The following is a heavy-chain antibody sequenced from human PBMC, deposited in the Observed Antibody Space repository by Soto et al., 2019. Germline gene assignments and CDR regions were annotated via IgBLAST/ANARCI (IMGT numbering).Heavy chain of an antibody. CDR1: GFSLSTSGVG. J-gene: IGHJ5*02. D-gene: IGHD6-13*01. CDR2: IYWDDDK. Sequence: VSGPTLVNPTQTLTLTCTISGFSLSTSGVGVGWIRQPPGKALEWLALIYWDDDKRYSPSLKSRLTITKDTSKNQVVLTMTNMDPVDTATYYCAHRRWNSSSWYGVDWFDPWGQGTLVTVSS. CDR3: AHRRWNSSSWYGVDWFDP. V-gene: IGHV2-5*02.